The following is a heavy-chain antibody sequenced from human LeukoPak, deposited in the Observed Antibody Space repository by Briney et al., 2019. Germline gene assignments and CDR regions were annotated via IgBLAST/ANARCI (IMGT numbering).Heavy chain of an antibody. CDR2: IIPILGIA. CDR3: ARGGWDYGGNFYYYYYMDV. D-gene: IGHD4-23*01. CDR1: GGTFSSYA. J-gene: IGHJ6*03. Sequence: ASVKVSCKASGGTFSSYAISWVRQAPGQGLEWMGRIIPILGIANYAQKFQGRVTITADKSTSTAYMELSSLRSEDTAVYYCARGGWDYGGNFYYYYYMDVWGKGTTVTVSS. V-gene: IGHV1-69*04.